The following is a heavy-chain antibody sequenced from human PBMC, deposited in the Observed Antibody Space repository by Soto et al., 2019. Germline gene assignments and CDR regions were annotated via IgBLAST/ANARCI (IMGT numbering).Heavy chain of an antibody. Sequence: GGSLRLSCAASGFTFSSYSMNWVRQAPGKGLEWVSSISSSSSYIYYADSVKGRFTISSDNAKNSLYLQMNSLRAEDTAVYYCASYYVVAATPIFIGDYYYYMDVWGKGTTVTVSS. J-gene: IGHJ6*03. D-gene: IGHD2-15*01. V-gene: IGHV3-21*01. CDR1: GFTFSSYS. CDR2: ISSSSSYI. CDR3: ASYYVVAATPIFIGDYYYYMDV.